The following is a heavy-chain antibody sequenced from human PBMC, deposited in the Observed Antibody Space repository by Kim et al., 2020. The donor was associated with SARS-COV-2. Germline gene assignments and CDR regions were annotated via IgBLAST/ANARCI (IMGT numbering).Heavy chain of an antibody. V-gene: IGHV4-34*01. D-gene: IGHD3-3*01. CDR2: INHSGST. CDR1: GGSFSGYY. J-gene: IGHJ5*02. Sequence: SETLSLTCVVYGGSFSGYYWSWIRQPPGKGLEWIGEINHSGSTNYNPSLKSRVTISVDTSKNQFSLKLRSVTAADTAVYYCARGIYYDFWSGYFLPWGQGTLVTVSS. CDR3: ARGIYYDFWSGYFLP.